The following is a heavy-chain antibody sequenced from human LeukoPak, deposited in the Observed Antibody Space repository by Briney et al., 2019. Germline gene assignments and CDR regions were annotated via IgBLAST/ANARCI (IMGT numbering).Heavy chain of an antibody. J-gene: IGHJ1*01. Sequence: GGSLRLSCAASGFIFSTYSMNWVRQSPGKGLEWVSSISGGSNYIYYADSVKGRFTISRDNAKNSLFLQMNSLRAGDTAVYYCARDFGDSSEYFQHWGQGTLVTVSS. D-gene: IGHD6-13*01. V-gene: IGHV3-21*01. CDR1: GFIFSTYS. CDR3: ARDFGDSSEYFQH. CDR2: ISGGSNYI.